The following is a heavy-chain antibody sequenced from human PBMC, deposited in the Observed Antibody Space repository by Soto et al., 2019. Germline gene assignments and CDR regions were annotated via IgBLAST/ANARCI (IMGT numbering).Heavy chain of an antibody. J-gene: IGHJ4*02. D-gene: IGHD6-19*01. Sequence: GGSLRLSCAASGFTLSSYAMHWVRQAPGKGLEWVAVISYDGSNKYYADSVKGRFTISRDNSKNTLYLQMNSLRAEDTAVYYCARDLDSSGYFDYWGQGTLVTVSS. V-gene: IGHV3-30-3*01. CDR3: ARDLDSSGYFDY. CDR1: GFTLSSYA. CDR2: ISYDGSNK.